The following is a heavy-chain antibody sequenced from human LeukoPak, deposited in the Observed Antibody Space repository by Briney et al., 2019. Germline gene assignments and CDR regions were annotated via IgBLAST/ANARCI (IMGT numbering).Heavy chain of an antibody. Sequence: SETLSLTCTVSGGSISISNYYWGWIRQPPGKGLEWIGSMSYSGRTYYNPSLKSRVTISVDTSKNQFSLKLSSVTAADTAVYYCAGGLGYYYDSSGYYYWGQGTLVTVSS. J-gene: IGHJ4*02. D-gene: IGHD3-22*01. CDR2: MSYSGRT. V-gene: IGHV4-39*07. CDR3: AGGLGYYYDSSGYYY. CDR1: GGSISISNYY.